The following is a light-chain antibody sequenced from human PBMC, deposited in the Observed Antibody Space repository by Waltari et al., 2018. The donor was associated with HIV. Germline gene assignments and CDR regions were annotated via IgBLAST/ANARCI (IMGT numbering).Light chain of an antibody. V-gene: IGLV2-14*03. CDR2: DVT. Sequence: SALTQPASVSGSPGQSITISCLGASSDTGRFDYVSWYQQHPDKAPKLILYDVTYRPSGVSGRFSGSRSGSMASLTISGLQPEDEADYFCCSYSDSGTILFGGGTRVTVL. CDR1: SSDTGRFDY. J-gene: IGLJ2*01. CDR3: CSYSDSGTIL.